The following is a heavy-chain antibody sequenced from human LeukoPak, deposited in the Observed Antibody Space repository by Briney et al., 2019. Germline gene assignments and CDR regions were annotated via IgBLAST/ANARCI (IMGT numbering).Heavy chain of an antibody. J-gene: IGHJ3*02. CDR1: GFTFSSYA. CDR2: ISYDGSNK. V-gene: IGHV3-30-3*01. Sequence: GGSLRLSCAASGFTFSSYAMHWVRQAPGKGLEWVAVISYDGSNKYYADSVKGRFTISRDNSKNTLYLQMNSLRAEDTAVYYCARAGIVVVVAATRNRGIDAFDIWGQGTMVTVSS. CDR3: ARAGIVVVVAATRNRGIDAFDI. D-gene: IGHD2-15*01.